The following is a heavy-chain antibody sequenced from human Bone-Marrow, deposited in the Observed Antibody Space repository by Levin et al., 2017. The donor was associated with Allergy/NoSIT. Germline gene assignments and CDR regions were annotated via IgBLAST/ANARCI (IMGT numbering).Heavy chain of an antibody. D-gene: IGHD5-18*01. Sequence: GGSLRLSCAASGFTFNYYAMIWVRQTPGKGLEWVSGITSSSSNTFYADSVQGRFTVSRDNSRNTLSLQMNSLRAEDTAMYYCVKLSKPFFFDTLGYPDYWGQGTQVTVSS. J-gene: IGHJ4*02. CDR3: VKLSKPFFFDTLGYPDY. V-gene: IGHV3-23*01. CDR1: GFTFNYYA. CDR2: ITSSSSNT.